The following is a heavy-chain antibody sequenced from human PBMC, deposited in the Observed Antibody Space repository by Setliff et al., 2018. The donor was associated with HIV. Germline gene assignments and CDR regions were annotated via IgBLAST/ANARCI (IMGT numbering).Heavy chain of an antibody. CDR1: GESFSAYF. CDR2: INHSGSA. V-gene: IGHV4-34*01. CDR3: ATGITVAPDY. Sequence: SETLSLTCAVYGESFSAYFWSWIRLPPGKGLEWIGLINHSGSANYNPSLKSRVTISLGTSKNQFSLKMTSVTAADTAVYYCATGITVAPDYWGQGSLVTVSS. D-gene: IGHD6-19*01. J-gene: IGHJ4*02.